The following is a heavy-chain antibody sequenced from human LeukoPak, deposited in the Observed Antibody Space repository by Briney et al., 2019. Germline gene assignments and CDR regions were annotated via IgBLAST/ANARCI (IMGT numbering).Heavy chain of an antibody. Sequence: ASLKVSCKASGYTFTSYYMHWVRQAPGQGLEWMGWINPNSGGTNYAQKFQGRVTMTRDTSTSTAYMELSRLTSDDTAIYYCAREAYSSGWEEEVYWGQGTLVTVSS. J-gene: IGHJ4*02. CDR1: GYTFTSYY. CDR2: INPNSGGT. CDR3: AREAYSSGWEEEVY. D-gene: IGHD6-19*01. V-gene: IGHV1-2*02.